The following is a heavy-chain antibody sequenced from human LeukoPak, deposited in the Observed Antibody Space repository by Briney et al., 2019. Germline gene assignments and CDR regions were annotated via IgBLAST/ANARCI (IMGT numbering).Heavy chain of an antibody. Sequence: SETLSLTCTVSGGSISSSSYYWGWIRQPPGKGLEWIGYIYHSGSTYYNPSLKSRVTISVDRSKNQFSLKLSSVTAADTAVYYCATDYDSRRGAFDIWGQGIMVTVSS. CDR3: ATDYDSRRGAFDI. J-gene: IGHJ3*02. CDR2: IYHSGST. CDR1: GGSISSSSYY. D-gene: IGHD3-22*01. V-gene: IGHV4-30-2*01.